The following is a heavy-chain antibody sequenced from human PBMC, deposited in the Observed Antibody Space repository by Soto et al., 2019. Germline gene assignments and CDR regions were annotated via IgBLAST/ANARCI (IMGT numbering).Heavy chain of an antibody. Sequence: QVQLVQSGAEVKKPGSSVKVSCKASGGTFSSYAISWVRQAPGQGLEWMGGIIPIFGTANYAQKFQGRVTITADESTSTAYMELSSLRSEDTAVYYCARDWTAVAGRYYYGMDVWGQGTTVTVSS. V-gene: IGHV1-69*12. CDR3: ARDWTAVAGRYYYGMDV. CDR2: IIPIFGTA. J-gene: IGHJ6*02. CDR1: GGTFSSYA. D-gene: IGHD6-19*01.